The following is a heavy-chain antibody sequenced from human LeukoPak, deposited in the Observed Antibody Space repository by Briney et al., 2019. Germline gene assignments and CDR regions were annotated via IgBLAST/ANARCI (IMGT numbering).Heavy chain of an antibody. Sequence: GGSLRLSCAAFGFTFRSYEMNWVRQAPGKGLEWVSYISSSGSTIYYADSVKGRFTISRDNAKSSLYLQMNSLRAEDTALYYCARWEDVSVWPYFDSWGQGTLVTVSS. J-gene: IGHJ4*02. CDR3: ARWEDVSVWPYFDS. CDR1: GFTFRSYE. V-gene: IGHV3-48*03. D-gene: IGHD6-19*01. CDR2: ISSSGSTI.